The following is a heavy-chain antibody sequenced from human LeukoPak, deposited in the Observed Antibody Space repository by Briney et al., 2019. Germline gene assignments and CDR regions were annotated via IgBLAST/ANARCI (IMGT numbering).Heavy chain of an antibody. D-gene: IGHD5-24*01. Sequence: ASVKVSCKASGYTFTSYYMHWVRQAPGQGLEWMGIINPSGGSTNYAQNFQGRVTMTRDTSTSTVYMELSSLRSEDTAVYYCARVRDGYNDAYDIWGQGTMVTVPS. CDR2: INPSGGST. CDR1: GYTFTSYY. V-gene: IGHV1-46*01. J-gene: IGHJ3*02. CDR3: ARVRDGYNDAYDI.